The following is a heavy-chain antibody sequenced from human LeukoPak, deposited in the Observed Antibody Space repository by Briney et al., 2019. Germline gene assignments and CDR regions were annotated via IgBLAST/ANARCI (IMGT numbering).Heavy chain of an antibody. J-gene: IGHJ4*02. CDR3: AREFSGGGRFLEWLFQHSYYFDY. CDR2: INHSGST. CDR1: GGSFSGYY. Sequence: PSETLSLTCAVYGGSFSGYYWSWIRQPPGKGLEWIGEINHSGSTNYNPSLKSRVTISVDTSKNQFSLKLGSVTAADTAVYYCAREFSGGGRFLEWLFQHSYYFDYWGQGTLVTVSS. V-gene: IGHV4-34*01. D-gene: IGHD3-3*01.